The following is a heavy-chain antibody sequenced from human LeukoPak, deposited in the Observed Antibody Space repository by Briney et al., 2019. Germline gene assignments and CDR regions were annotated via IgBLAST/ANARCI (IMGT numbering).Heavy chain of an antibody. CDR1: GLTFSSFW. CDR2: IKEDGSQK. J-gene: IGHJ4*02. D-gene: IGHD3-10*01. CDR3: ARGRWSGGGYYFDY. V-gene: IGHV3-7*05. Sequence: GGSLRLSCAASGLTFSSFWMSWVRQAPGKGLEWWANIKEDGSQKSYVDSVKGRFTISRDNPKTSLYPQMDSPRAEDTAVYYCARGRWSGGGYYFDYWGQGTLVTVSS.